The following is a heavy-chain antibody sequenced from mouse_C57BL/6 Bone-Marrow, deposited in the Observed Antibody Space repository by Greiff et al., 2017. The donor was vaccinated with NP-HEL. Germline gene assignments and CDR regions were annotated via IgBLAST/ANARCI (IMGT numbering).Heavy chain of an antibody. CDR3: ASPGIYYDYDVGFDY. CDR2: IYPRSGNT. Sequence: QSCKASGYTFTSYGISWVKQRTGQGLEWIGEIYPRSGNTYYNEKFKGKATLTADKSSSTAYMELRSLTSEDSAVYFCASPGIYYDYDVGFDYWGQGTTLTVSS. CDR1: GYTFTSYG. J-gene: IGHJ2*01. D-gene: IGHD2-4*01. V-gene: IGHV1-81*01.